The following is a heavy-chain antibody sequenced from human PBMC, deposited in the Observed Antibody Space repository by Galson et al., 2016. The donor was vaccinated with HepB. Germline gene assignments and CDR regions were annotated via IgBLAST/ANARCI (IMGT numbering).Heavy chain of an antibody. CDR3: VRDEYNNSWYKY. CDR2: ITSSGST. Sequence: SETLSLTCSVSGDSINIARYYWGWIRQSPTKGLEWIGTITSSGSTSYNPSLRSRVSISVDTSTNQLSLKLNSVTASDTALYYCVRDEYNNSWYKYWGQGTLVTVSS. D-gene: IGHD6-13*01. CDR1: GDSINIARYY. J-gene: IGHJ4*02. V-gene: IGHV4-39*02.